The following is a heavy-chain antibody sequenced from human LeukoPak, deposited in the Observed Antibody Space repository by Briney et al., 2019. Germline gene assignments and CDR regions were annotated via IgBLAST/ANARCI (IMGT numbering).Heavy chain of an antibody. CDR3: ARGHCSGGSCYASWYYFDY. CDR1: GGFISSYY. J-gene: IGHJ4*02. Sequence: SETLSLTCTVSGGFISSYYWSWIRQPAGKGLEWIGRIYTSGSTNYNPSLKSRVTMSVDTSKNQFSLKLSSVTAADTAVYYCARGHCSGGSCYASWYYFDYWGQGTLVTVSS. CDR2: IYTSGST. V-gene: IGHV4-4*07. D-gene: IGHD2-15*01.